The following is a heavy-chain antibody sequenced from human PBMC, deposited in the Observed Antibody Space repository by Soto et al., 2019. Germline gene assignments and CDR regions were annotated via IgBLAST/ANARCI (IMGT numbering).Heavy chain of an antibody. D-gene: IGHD2-2*01. CDR1: GGSISSGGYY. CDR3: ARVLVPAATDRYYFDY. CDR2: IYYSGST. J-gene: IGHJ4*02. V-gene: IGHV4-31*03. Sequence: KPSETLSLTCTVSGGSISSGGYYWSWIRQHPGKGLEWIGYIYYSGSTYSNPSLKSRVTISVDTSRNQFSLKLSSVTAADTAVYYCARVLVPAATDRYYFDYWGQGTLVTVSS.